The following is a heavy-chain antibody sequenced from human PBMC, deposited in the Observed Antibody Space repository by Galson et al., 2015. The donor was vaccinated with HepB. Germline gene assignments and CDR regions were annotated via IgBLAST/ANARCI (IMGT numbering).Heavy chain of an antibody. D-gene: IGHD6-13*01. J-gene: IGHJ5*02. CDR3: ARDATLSLEYSSSWRFGFDP. CDR1: GFTFSSYS. V-gene: IGHV3-21*01. Sequence: SLRLSCAASGFTFSSYSMNWVRQAPGKGLEWVSSISSSSSYIYYADSVKGRFTISRDNAKNSLYLQMNSLRAEDTAVYYCARDATLSLEYSSSWRFGFDPWGQGTLVTVSS. CDR2: ISSSSSYI.